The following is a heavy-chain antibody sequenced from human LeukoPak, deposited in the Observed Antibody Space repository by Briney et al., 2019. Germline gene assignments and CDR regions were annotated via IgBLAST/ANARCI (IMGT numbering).Heavy chain of an antibody. Sequence: ASVKVSCKVSGHSLNEISMYWVRQAPGKGLVCMGLFDPEDGETIYAQRFKGRLTLTGDTSTDTVYMDLSSLTPEDTAVYYCATGATIPAGFDFWGQGTLVTVSS. CDR3: ATGATIPAGFDF. CDR2: FDPEDGET. V-gene: IGHV1-24*01. CDR1: GHSLNEIS. J-gene: IGHJ4*02. D-gene: IGHD5-24*01.